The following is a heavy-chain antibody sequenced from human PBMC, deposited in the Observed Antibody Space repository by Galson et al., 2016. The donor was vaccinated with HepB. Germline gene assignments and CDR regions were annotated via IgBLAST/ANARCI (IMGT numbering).Heavy chain of an antibody. V-gene: IGHV7-4-1*02. CDR1: YA. Sequence: YALNWVRQAPGQGLEWMAWINTVTGNPTYAQDFTGRFVFSLDSSVSTAYLQINTLRAEDTAVYLCTGWGAGGNAFDFWGQGTMVTVSS. CDR2: INTVTGNP. J-gene: IGHJ3*01. D-gene: IGHD3-16*01. CDR3: TGWGAGGNAFDF.